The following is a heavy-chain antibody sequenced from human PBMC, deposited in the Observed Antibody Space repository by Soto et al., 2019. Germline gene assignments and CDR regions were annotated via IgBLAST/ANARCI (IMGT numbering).Heavy chain of an antibody. V-gene: IGHV4-39*01. CDR3: ARQIPKSSSWYGIQYFDY. J-gene: IGHJ4*02. CDR2: IYYSGST. CDR1: GGSISSSSYY. D-gene: IGHD6-13*01. Sequence: SETLSLTCTVSGGSISSSSYYWGWIRQPPGKGLEWIGSIYYSGSTYYNPSLKSRVTISVDTSKNQFSLKLSSVTAADTAVYYCARQIPKSSSWYGIQYFDYWGQGTLVTVSS.